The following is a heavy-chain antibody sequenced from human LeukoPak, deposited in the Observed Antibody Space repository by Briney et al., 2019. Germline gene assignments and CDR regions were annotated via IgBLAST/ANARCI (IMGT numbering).Heavy chain of an antibody. CDR3: ARDGSGYSSASNYNWFDP. Sequence: SETLSLTCAVYGGSFSGYYWSWIRQPPGKGLEWIGEINHSGSTNYNPSLKSRVTISVDTSKNQFSLKLSSVTAADTAVYYCARDGSGYSSASNYNWFDPWGQGTLVTVSS. CDR2: INHSGST. V-gene: IGHV4-34*01. CDR1: GGSFSGYY. D-gene: IGHD6-19*01. J-gene: IGHJ5*02.